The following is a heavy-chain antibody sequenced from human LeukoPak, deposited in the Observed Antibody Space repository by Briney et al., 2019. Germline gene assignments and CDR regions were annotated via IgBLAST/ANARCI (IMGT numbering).Heavy chain of an antibody. CDR2: IKQDESEK. J-gene: IGHJ4*02. CDR1: GFSFSSYW. V-gene: IGHV3-7*01. CDR3: ARDLGHIAVAAPEDY. D-gene: IGHD6-19*01. Sequence: GGSLRLSCEASGFSFSSYWMTWVRQPPGKGPEWVANIKQDESEKYSVDSVKGRFTISRDNAKNSVYLHMNSLRAEDTAVYYCARDLGHIAVAAPEDYWGQGTLVTVSS.